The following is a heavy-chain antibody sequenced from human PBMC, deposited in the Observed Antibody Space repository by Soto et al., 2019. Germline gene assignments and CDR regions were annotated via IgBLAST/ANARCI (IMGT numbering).Heavy chain of an antibody. J-gene: IGHJ4*02. V-gene: IGHV1-69*15. CDR1: GGTFSSYV. Sequence: QVQLVQSGAEVKKPGSSVKVSCKASGGTFSSYVMTWVRQAPGQGLEWMGRIIPMFGITDYAPKFQGRVTITADESTTTAYMELSSLSSEDTAIYYCARDRALNHAAVAMAHWGQGTGVTVSS. CDR3: ARDRALNHAAVAMAH. CDR2: IIPMFGIT. D-gene: IGHD6-19*01.